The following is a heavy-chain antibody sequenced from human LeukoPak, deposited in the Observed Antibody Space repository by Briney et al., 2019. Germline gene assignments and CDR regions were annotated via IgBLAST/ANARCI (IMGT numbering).Heavy chain of an antibody. CDR3: ARALWFGETFPAY. Sequence: GGSLRLSCAASEFTFSSHAMTWVRQAPGKGLQWVSYISSSSSTIYYADSVKGRFTISRDNAKNSLYLQMNSLRAEDTAVYYCARALWFGETFPAYWGQGTLVTVSS. J-gene: IGHJ4*02. V-gene: IGHV3-48*01. CDR2: ISSSSSTI. D-gene: IGHD3-10*01. CDR1: EFTFSSHA.